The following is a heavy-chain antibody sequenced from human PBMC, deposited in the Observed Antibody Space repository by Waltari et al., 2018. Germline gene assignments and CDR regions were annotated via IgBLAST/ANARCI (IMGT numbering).Heavy chain of an antibody. J-gene: IGHJ6*03. CDR3: AGLCKDGDSPPHTLHDYYDYMDV. CDR2: INHSVST. V-gene: IGHV4-34*01. Sequence: QMQLQQWRAGLLKPSETLSLTCAVYGGYFSGYYCSWIRQPPGKGLECIGEINHSVSTNYTPAVSGGVTKSGETAKNQFSLKLSSGTAGDSAGYYCAGLCKDGDSPPHTLHDYYDYMDVWGKGTTVTVSS. CDR1: GGYFSGYY. D-gene: IGHD4-17*01.